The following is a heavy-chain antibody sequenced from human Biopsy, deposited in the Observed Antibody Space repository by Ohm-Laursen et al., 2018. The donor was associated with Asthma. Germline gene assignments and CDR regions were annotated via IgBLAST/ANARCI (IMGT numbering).Heavy chain of an antibody. CDR1: GGSFSGYY. CDR3: ARTTYGDDGFDP. Sequence: SETLSLTCTVYGGSFSGYYWSWIRQPPGKGLEWIGEINHSGSTNYDPSLKSRVTISVDTSKNQFSLNLSSVTAADTAVYYCARTTYGDDGFDPWGQGTLVTVSS. CDR2: INHSGST. D-gene: IGHD4-17*01. J-gene: IGHJ5*02. V-gene: IGHV4-34*01.